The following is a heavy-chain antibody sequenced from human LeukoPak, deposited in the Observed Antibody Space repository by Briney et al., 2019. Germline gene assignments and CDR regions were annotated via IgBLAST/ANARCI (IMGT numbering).Heavy chain of an antibody. D-gene: IGHD6-19*01. V-gene: IGHV4-34*01. CDR3: ARGPRSSGYFDY. CDR1: GGSFSGYY. CDR2: INHSGST. Sequence: SETLSLTCAVYGGSFSGYYWSWIRQPPGKGLEWLGEINHSGSTNYNPSLKSRVTISVDTSKNQFSLKLSSVTAADTAVYYCARGPRSSGYFDYWGQGTLVTVSS. J-gene: IGHJ4*02.